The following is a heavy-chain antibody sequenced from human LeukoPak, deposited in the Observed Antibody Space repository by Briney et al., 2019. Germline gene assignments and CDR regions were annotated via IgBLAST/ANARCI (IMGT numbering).Heavy chain of an antibody. Sequence: GGSLRLSCAASGFTFSGSAMHWVRQASGKGLEWVGRIRSKANSYATAYAASVKGRFTISRDDSKNTAYLQMNSLRAEDTAVYYCAKGNFLRAYSAFDYWGQGTLVTVSS. J-gene: IGHJ4*02. CDR3: AKGNFLRAYSAFDY. V-gene: IGHV3-73*01. D-gene: IGHD5-12*01. CDR1: GFTFSGSA. CDR2: IRSKANSYAT.